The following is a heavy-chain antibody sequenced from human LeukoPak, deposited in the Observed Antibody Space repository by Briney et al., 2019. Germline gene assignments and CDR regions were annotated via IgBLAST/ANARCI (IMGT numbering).Heavy chain of an antibody. CDR3: ASVSGVAAAGTPADY. CDR1: GFTVNSNY. CDR2: IYSGGST. Sequence: HPGGSLRLSCAASGFTVNSNYMSWVRQAPGKGLEWVSVIYSGGSTYYADSVKGRFTISRDNSKNTLYLQMNSLRAEDTAVYYCASVSGVAAAGTPADYWGQGTLVTVSS. V-gene: IGHV3-53*01. D-gene: IGHD6-13*01. J-gene: IGHJ4*02.